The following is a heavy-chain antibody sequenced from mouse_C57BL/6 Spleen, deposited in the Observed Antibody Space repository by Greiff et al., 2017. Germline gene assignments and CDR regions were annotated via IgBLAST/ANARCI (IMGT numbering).Heavy chain of an antibody. Sequence: EVKLMESGEGLVKPGGSLKLSCAASGFTSSSYAMSWVRQTPEKRLEWVAYISSGGDYIYYADTVKGRFTISRDNARNTLYLQMSSLKSEDTAMYYCTRDRGNYGAMDYWGQGTSVTVSS. CDR1: GFTSSSYA. CDR3: TRDRGNYGAMDY. J-gene: IGHJ4*01. D-gene: IGHD2-1*01. CDR2: ISSGGDYI. V-gene: IGHV5-9-1*02.